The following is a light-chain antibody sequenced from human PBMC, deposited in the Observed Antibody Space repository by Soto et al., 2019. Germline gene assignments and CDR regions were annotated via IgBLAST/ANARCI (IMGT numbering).Light chain of an antibody. CDR3: QHYNNWST. Sequence: EIVMTQSPATLSASPGERATLSCRASQSVSSNLAWYQQKPGQAPRLLIYGASTRATGIPARFSGSGSGTEFTLTISSLQSEDFAVYYCQHYNNWSTFGQGTRLEIK. V-gene: IGKV3D-15*01. CDR2: GAS. CDR1: QSVSSN. J-gene: IGKJ5*01.